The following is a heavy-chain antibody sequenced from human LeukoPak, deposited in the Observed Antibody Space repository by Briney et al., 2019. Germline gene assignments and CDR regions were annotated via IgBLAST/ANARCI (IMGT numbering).Heavy chain of an antibody. J-gene: IGHJ3*02. D-gene: IGHD3-16*02. CDR1: GGTISCYY. CDR3: ARGTTVIPPLAPHAFDI. Sequence: SETLSLTCTVSGGTISCYYWSWIRQPAGKGLEWIGRIYTSGSTNYNPSLKSRVTMSVDTSKNQFSLKLSSVTAAATAVYYCARGTTVIPPLAPHAFDIWGQGTMVTVSS. V-gene: IGHV4-4*07. CDR2: IYTSGST.